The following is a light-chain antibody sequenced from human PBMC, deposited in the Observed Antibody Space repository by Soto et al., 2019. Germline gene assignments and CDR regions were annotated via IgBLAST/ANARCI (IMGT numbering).Light chain of an antibody. V-gene: IGKV3-20*01. Sequence: EIVLTQSPGTLSLSPGERATLSCRASQSVSNYLVWYRQRPGQAPRLLIHGASIRATGIPDRFSGSGSGTDFTLTISRLEPEDFAVYYCQHSSTSAFTFGPGTKVDIK. CDR3: QHSSTSAFT. J-gene: IGKJ3*01. CDR2: GAS. CDR1: QSVSNY.